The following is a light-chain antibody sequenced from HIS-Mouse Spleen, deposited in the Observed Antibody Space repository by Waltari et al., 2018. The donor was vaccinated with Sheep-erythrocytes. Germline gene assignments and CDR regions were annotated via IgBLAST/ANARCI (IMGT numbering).Light chain of an antibody. Sequence: SYELTPPPSVSVSPGQTARITCPGDALPKKYAYWYQQKSGQAPVLVIYEDSKRPSGIPERFSGSSSGTMATLTISGAQVEDEADYYCYSTDSSGNHRVFGTGTKVTVL. V-gene: IGLV3-10*01. J-gene: IGLJ1*01. CDR3: YSTDSSGNHRV. CDR2: EDS. CDR1: ALPKKY.